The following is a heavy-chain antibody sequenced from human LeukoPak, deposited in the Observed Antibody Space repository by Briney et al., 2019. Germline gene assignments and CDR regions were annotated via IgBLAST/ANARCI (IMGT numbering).Heavy chain of an antibody. CDR2: IKQDGSEK. J-gene: IGHJ4*02. Sequence: GGSLRLFCAASGFTCSSYWMSWVRQAPGKGLEWVANIKQDGSEKYYVDSVKGRFTISRDNAKNSLYLQMNSLRAEDTAVYYCARIRRGWSQNWDYWGQGTLVTVSS. CDR1: GFTCSSYW. D-gene: IGHD6-19*01. V-gene: IGHV3-7*01. CDR3: ARIRRGWSQNWDY.